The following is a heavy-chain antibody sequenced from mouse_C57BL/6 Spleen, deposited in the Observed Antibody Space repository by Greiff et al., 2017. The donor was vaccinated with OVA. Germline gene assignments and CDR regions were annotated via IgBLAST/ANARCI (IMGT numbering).Heavy chain of an antibody. J-gene: IGHJ2*01. CDR1: GYAFSSSW. Sequence: QVQLQQSGPELVKPGASVKISCKASGYAFSSSWMNWVKQRPGKGLEWIGRIYPGDGDTNYNGKFKGKATLTADKSSSTAYMQLSSLTSEDSAVYFCAQKETFDYWGQGTTLTVSS. CDR3: AQKETFDY. V-gene: IGHV1-82*01. CDR2: IYPGDGDT.